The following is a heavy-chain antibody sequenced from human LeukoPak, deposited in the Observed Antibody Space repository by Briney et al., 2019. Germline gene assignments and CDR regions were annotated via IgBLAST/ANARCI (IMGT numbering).Heavy chain of an antibody. CDR1: GFTVSGDF. V-gene: IGHV3-66*02. CDR2: IYNGGST. J-gene: IGHJ3*01. D-gene: IGHD3-3*01. CDR3: ARVLRSGVSGFALDV. Sequence: GGSLRLSCAASGFTVSGDFMTWVRQAAGKGLEWVSIIYNGGSTYYADSAKGRFTISKDNSYNTLYLHMNSLGADDTAMYYCARVLRSGVSGFALDVWGQGTMVTVSS.